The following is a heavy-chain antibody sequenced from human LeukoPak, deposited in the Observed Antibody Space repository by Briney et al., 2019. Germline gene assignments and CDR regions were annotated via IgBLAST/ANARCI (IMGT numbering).Heavy chain of an antibody. CDR3: AKDDYGSGISPGY. CDR1: GFTFNTYA. V-gene: IGHV3-23*01. Sequence: GGSLRLSCAASGFTFNTYAMSWVRQAQGKGLEWVSGVSGSGVTTYYADSVRGRFTISRDNSKNTLYLQMNSLRAEDTAVYYCAKDDYGSGISPGYWGQGTLVTVSS. J-gene: IGHJ4*02. D-gene: IGHD3-10*01. CDR2: VSGSGVTT.